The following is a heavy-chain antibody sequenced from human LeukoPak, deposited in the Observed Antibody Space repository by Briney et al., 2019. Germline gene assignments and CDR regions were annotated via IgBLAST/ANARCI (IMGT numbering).Heavy chain of an antibody. CDR1: GGSISSGGYY. J-gene: IGHJ4*02. Sequence: SETLSLTCTVSGGSISSGGYYWSWIRQPPGKGLEWIGYIYYSGSTNYNPFLKSRVTISVDTSKNQFSLKLSSVTAADTAVYYCASLDYDGSGMREDYWGQGTLVTVSS. V-gene: IGHV4-61*08. D-gene: IGHD4/OR15-4a*01. CDR2: IYYSGST. CDR3: ASLDYDGSGMREDY.